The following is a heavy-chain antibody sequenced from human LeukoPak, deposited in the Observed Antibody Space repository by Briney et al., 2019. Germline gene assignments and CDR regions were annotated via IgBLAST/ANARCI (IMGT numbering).Heavy chain of an antibody. Sequence: GGSLRLSCVASEFTFSSYSMNWVRQAPGKGLKWVSYISSTTNTTYYADSVKGRFSISRDNAENSLYLQMNSLRDEDTAVYYCVASMTTWGTFDIWGQGTMVTVSS. CDR3: VASMTTWGTFDI. V-gene: IGHV3-48*02. CDR2: ISSTTNTT. CDR1: EFTFSSYS. J-gene: IGHJ3*02. D-gene: IGHD6-19*01.